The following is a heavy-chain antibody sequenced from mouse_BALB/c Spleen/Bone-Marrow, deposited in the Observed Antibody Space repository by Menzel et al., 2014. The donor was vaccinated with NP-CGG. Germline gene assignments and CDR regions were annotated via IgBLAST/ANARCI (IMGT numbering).Heavy chain of an antibody. CDR2: ISYDGSN. V-gene: IGHV3-6*02. CDR3: AREPYDGSLFDS. CDR1: GYSITSDYY. J-gene: IGHJ2*01. Sequence: EVKLMESGPGLVKPSQSLSLTCSVTGYSITSDYYWNWIRQFPGNKLEWMGYISYDGSNHYNPSLKNRISITRDTSKNQFFLKLSPVTTEDTATYYCAREPYDGSLFDSWGQGTTLTVSS. D-gene: IGHD2-3*01.